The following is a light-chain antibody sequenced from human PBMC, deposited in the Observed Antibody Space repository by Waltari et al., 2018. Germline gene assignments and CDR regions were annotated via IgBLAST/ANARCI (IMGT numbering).Light chain of an antibody. CDR1: KDIRKN. CDR3: QHYNNLPYT. CDR2: DAS. J-gene: IGKJ2*01. V-gene: IGKV1-33*01. Sequence: IQMTQSPSSLSASIGDRVTITCRASKDIRKNLSWFQERPGKAHKLIIYDASNLEAVVPSRFSGTGSGTDFSLTISSLQPEDSATYYCQHYNNLPYTFSRGTKLQIK.